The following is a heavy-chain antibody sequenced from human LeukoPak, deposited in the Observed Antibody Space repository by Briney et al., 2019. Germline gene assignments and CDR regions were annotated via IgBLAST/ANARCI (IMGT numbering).Heavy chain of an antibody. J-gene: IGHJ4*02. CDR3: ARGRDGYNFLNRGEYYYFDY. CDR2: FYTSGST. V-gene: IGHV4-61*02. D-gene: IGHD5-24*01. Sequence: SETLSLTCTVSGGSISSGTYYWSWIRQPAGKGLEWIGRFYTSGSTNYNPSLKSRVTISVDTSKDQFSLKLSSVTAADTAVYYCARGRDGYNFLNRGEYYYFDYWGQGTLVTVSS. CDR1: GGSISSGTYY.